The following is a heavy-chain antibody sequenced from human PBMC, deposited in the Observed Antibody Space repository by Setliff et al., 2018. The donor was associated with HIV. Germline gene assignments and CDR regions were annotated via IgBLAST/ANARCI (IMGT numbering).Heavy chain of an antibody. CDR2: ISYDGSYK. Sequence: PGESLKISCAASGFTFGDYAIHWVRQAPGKGLGWVAVISYDGSYKNYAESVKGRFTISRDNSKNTLYVQMNSLRADDTAIYYCVRDLTTIVTRKVFDIWGQGTMVTVSS. CDR3: VRDLTTIVTRKVFDI. D-gene: IGHD4-4*01. V-gene: IGHV3-30*04. CDR1: GFTFGDYA. J-gene: IGHJ3*02.